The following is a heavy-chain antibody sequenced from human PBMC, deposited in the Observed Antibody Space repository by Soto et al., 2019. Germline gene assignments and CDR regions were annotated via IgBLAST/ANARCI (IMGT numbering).Heavy chain of an antibody. CDR2: ISGSGGST. J-gene: IGHJ6*03. V-gene: IGHV3-23*01. Sequence: PGGSLRLSCAASGFTFSSYAMSWVRQAPGKGLEWVSAISGSGGSTYYADSVKGRFTISRDNSKNTLYLQMNSLRAEDTAVYYCASSSLRYCSSTSCYDQYYYYYMDVWGKGTTVTVSS. D-gene: IGHD2-2*01. CDR3: ASSSLRYCSSTSCYDQYYYYYMDV. CDR1: GFTFSSYA.